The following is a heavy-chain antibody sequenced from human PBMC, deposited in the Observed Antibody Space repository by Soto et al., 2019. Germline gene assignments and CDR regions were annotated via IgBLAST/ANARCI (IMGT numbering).Heavy chain of an antibody. D-gene: IGHD1-26*01. CDR2: INHSGST. V-gene: IGHV4-34*01. CDR1: GGSFSGYY. J-gene: IGHJ5*02. Sequence: SETLSLTYAVDGGSFSGYYWSWIRQPPGKGLEWIGEINHSGSTNYNPSLKSRVTISVDTSKNQFSLKLSSVTAADTAVYYCARRASVAITLSGWFDPWGQGTLVTASS. CDR3: ARRASVAITLSGWFDP.